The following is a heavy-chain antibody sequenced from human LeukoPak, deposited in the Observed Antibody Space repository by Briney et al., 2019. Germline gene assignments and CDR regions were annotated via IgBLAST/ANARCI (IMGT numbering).Heavy chain of an antibody. CDR1: GRSISSGSYY. V-gene: IGHV4-61*02. Sequence: SETLSLTCTVSGRSISSGSYYSSWIRQPAGKGLEWIGRIYTSGSTNYNSSLKSRVTISVDTSKNQFSLKLSSVTAADTAVYYCARGPTYYYDNSGYPNAFDVWGQGTMVTVSS. D-gene: IGHD3-22*01. J-gene: IGHJ3*01. CDR2: IYTSGST. CDR3: ARGPTYYYDNSGYPNAFDV.